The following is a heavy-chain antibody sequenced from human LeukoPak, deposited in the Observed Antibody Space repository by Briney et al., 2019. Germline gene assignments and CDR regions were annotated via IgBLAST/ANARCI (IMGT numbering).Heavy chain of an antibody. D-gene: IGHD6-13*01. Sequence: SETLPLTCTVSGGSISSGSYYWSWIRQPAGKGLEWIGRIYTSGSTNYNPSLKSRVTISVDTSKNQFSLKLSSVTAADTAVYYCARVLAAAGTPFDYWGQGTLVTVSS. CDR2: IYTSGST. V-gene: IGHV4-61*02. CDR1: GGSISSGSYY. J-gene: IGHJ4*02. CDR3: ARVLAAAGTPFDY.